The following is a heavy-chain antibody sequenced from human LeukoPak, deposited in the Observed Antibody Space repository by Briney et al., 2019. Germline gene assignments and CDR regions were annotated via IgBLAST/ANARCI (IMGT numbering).Heavy chain of an antibody. CDR1: GGSISTYY. CDR2: IHYSGST. CDR3: ARHATLVLWTDY. J-gene: IGHJ4*02. Sequence: SETLSLTCTVSGGSISTYYWSWIRQPPGKGLEWIGYIHYSGSTNYNPSLKSRVTISVDTSKNQFSLKLTSVTAADTAVYYCARHATLVLWTDYWGQGTLVTVPS. V-gene: IGHV4-59*08. D-gene: IGHD2-21*01.